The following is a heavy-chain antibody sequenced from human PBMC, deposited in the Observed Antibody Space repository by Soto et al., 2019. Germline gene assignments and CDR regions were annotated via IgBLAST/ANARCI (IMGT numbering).Heavy chain of an antibody. CDR3: ARVAPFYDGRGYYYSVGMDV. Sequence: EVQLVESGGGLVQPGGSLRLSCAASGFTFSSYSMNWVRQAPGKGLEWVSYISSSSSTIYYADSVKGRFTISRDNAKNSLYLKMNSLRDEEPALYDCARVAPFYDGRGYYYSVGMDVGGKGPRSPSPQ. CDR1: GFTFSSYS. D-gene: IGHD3-22*01. V-gene: IGHV3-48*02. J-gene: IGHJ6*04. CDR2: ISSSSSTI.